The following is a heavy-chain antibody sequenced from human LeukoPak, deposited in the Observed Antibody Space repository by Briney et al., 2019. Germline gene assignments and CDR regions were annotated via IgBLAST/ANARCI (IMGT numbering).Heavy chain of an antibody. D-gene: IGHD1-26*01. Sequence: SETLYLTCAVYGGSFSGYYWSWIRQPPGKGLEWIGEINHSGSTNYNPSLKSRVTISVDKSKNQFSLKLSSVTAADTAVYYCASRGRVGGTSFDSWGQGTLVTVSS. J-gene: IGHJ4*02. CDR3: ASRGRVGGTSFDS. CDR1: GGSFSGYY. V-gene: IGHV4-34*01. CDR2: INHSGST.